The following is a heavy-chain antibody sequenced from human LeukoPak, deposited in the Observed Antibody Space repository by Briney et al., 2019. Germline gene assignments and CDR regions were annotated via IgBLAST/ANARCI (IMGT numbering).Heavy chain of an antibody. V-gene: IGHV4-34*01. CDR2: INHSGST. Sequence: SETLSLTCAVYGGSFSGYYWSWIRQPPGKGPEWIGEINHSGSTNYNPSLKSRVTISVDTSKNQFSLKLSSVTAADTAVYYCARGPRFISYHYYDSSGYYSYWGQGTLVTVSS. CDR1: GGSFSGYY. J-gene: IGHJ4*02. CDR3: ARGPRFISYHYYDSSGYYSY. D-gene: IGHD3-22*01.